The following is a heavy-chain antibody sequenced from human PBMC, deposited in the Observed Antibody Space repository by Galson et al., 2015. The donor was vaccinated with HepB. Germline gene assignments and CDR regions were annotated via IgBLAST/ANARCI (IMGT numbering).Heavy chain of an antibody. CDR1: GFTFSSYS. V-gene: IGHV3-21*01. CDR3: ARAGSRIFGVVIIGWFDP. D-gene: IGHD3-3*02. CDR2: ISSSSSYI. Sequence: SLRLSCAASGFTFSSYSMNWVRQAPGKGLEWVSSISSSSSYIYYADSVKGRFTISRDNAKNSLYLQMNSLRAEDTAVYYCARAGSRIFGVVIIGWFDPWGQGTLVTVSS. J-gene: IGHJ5*02.